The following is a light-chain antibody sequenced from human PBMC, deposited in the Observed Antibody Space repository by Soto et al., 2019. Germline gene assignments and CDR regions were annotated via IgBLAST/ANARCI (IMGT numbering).Light chain of an antibody. J-gene: IGKJ1*01. CDR3: QHYNSYSEA. CDR2: KAS. Sequence: DSHMTRSPSTLSSSVGDRVTITCRASQTISSWLAWYQQKPGKAPKLLIYKASTLKSGVPSRFSGSGSGTEFTLTISSLQPDDFATYYCQHYNSYSEAFGQGTKVDIK. CDR1: QTISSW. V-gene: IGKV1-5*03.